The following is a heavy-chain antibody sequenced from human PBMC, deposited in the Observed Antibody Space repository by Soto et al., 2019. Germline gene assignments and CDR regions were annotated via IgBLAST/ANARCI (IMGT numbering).Heavy chain of an antibody. D-gene: IGHD2-21*02. CDR2: IYYSGST. CDR1: VAPTGGGGTY. CDR3: ARSFSVVTAIHDAFDI. J-gene: IGHJ3*02. V-gene: IGHV4-31*03. Sequence: QVQLQESGPGLVKPSRTLSLTGPFSVAPTGGGGTYWSWFGQPQGKALGWIGYIYYSGSTYYNPSLKSRVTISVDTSKNQFSLKLSSVTAADTAVYYCARSFSVVTAIHDAFDIWGQGTMVTVSS.